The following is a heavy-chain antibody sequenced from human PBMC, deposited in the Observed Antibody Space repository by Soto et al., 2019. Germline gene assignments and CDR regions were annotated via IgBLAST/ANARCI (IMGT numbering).Heavy chain of an antibody. V-gene: IGHV4-59*01. J-gene: IGHJ6*02. CDR2: IYYSGST. CDR3: ARDPLLWFGELGEDYYYYGMDV. Sequence: RSLTCIVSGGSISSDYWSWIRQPPGKGLEWIGHIYYSGSTNYNPSLKSRVTISVDTSKNQLSLRLTSVTAADTAVYYCARDPLLWFGELGEDYYYYGMDVWGQGTTVTVSS. D-gene: IGHD3-10*01. CDR1: GGSISSDY.